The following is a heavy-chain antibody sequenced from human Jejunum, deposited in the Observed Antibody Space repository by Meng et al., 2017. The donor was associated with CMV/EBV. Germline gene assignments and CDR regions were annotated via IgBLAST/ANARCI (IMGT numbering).Heavy chain of an antibody. CDR1: PCGSSG. J-gene: IGHJ4*02. CDR3: VKDHGGLNRGGTGPED. D-gene: IGHD3/OR15-3a*01. V-gene: IGHV3-30*02. CDR2: IRYDGNNR. Sequence: PCGSSGTLLVRQAPGTGLEWVAFIRYDGNNRYHAESVRGRFTISRDNSRNTLYLEMSSLTTEDTAVYHCVKDHGGLNRGGTGPEDWGQGTLVTVSS.